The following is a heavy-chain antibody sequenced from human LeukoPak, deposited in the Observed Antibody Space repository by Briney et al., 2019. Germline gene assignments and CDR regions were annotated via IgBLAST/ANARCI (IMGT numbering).Heavy chain of an antibody. CDR2: ISYDGSNK. J-gene: IGHJ6*02. V-gene: IGHV3-30*18. CDR1: GFTFSSYG. Sequence: GGSLRLSCAASGFTFSSYGMHWVRQAPGKGLEWVAVISYDGSNKYYADSVKGRFTISRDNSKNTLYLQMNSLRAEDTAVYYCAKDPGEQTYYYGMDVWGQGTTVTVCS. CDR3: AKDPGEQTYYYGMDV. D-gene: IGHD7-27*01.